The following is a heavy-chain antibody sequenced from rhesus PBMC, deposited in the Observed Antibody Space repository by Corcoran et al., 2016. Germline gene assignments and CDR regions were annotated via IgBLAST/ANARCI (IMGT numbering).Heavy chain of an antibody. V-gene: IGHV1-198*02. D-gene: IGHD3-3*01. Sequence: QVQLVQSGAEVKKPGASVKVSCKASGLTFGSYAINWVRQVPGQGLEWMGVIIPLVGITTYAEKFPGRVTSTADTSTSTAYMELSSLRSEDTAVYYCARSLPVLQFLDWLLSHGLDSWGQGVVVTVSS. J-gene: IGHJ6*01. CDR2: IIPLVGIT. CDR1: GLTFGSYA. CDR3: ARSLPVLQFLDWLLSHGLDS.